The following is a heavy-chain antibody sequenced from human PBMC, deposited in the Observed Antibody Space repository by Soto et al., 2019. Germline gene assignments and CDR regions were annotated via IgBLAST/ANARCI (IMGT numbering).Heavy chain of an antibody. J-gene: IGHJ6*02. CDR1: GGSISSSSYY. Sequence: SETLSLTCTVSGGSISSSSYYWGWIRQPPGKGLEWIGSIYYSGSTYYNPSLKSRVTISVDTSKNQFSLKLSSVTAADTAVYYCAALGATYYYYGMDVWGQGTTVTVSS. CDR2: IYYSGST. D-gene: IGHD1-26*01. CDR3: AALGATYYYYGMDV. V-gene: IGHV4-39*01.